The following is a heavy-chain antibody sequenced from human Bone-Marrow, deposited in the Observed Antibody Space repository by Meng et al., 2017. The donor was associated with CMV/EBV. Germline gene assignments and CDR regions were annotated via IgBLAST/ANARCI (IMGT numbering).Heavy chain of an antibody. CDR1: GFTFSSYA. CDR2: IKQDGSEK. D-gene: IGHD6-13*01. CDR3: ARDLNYSSSWSDAFDI. V-gene: IGHV3-7*01. J-gene: IGHJ3*02. Sequence: ETLSLTCAASGFTFSSYAMHWVRQAPGKGLEWVANIKQDGSEKYYVDSVKGRFTISRDNAKNSLYLQMNSLRAEDTAVYYCARDLNYSSSWSDAFDIWGQGTMVTVSS.